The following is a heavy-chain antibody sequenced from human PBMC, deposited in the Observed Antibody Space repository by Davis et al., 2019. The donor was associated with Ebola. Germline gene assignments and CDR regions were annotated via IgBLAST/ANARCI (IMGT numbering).Heavy chain of an antibody. V-gene: IGHV3-23*01. Sequence: PGGSLRLSCAGSGFTFSTYAMTWVRQAPGKGLEWVSRISGSGGDPHYADSVKGRFTISRDNSKNTLYLQMNSLRVEDTAVYYCVRGGFYYGAWGQGTLVTVSS. CDR1: GFTFSTYA. J-gene: IGHJ5*02. D-gene: IGHD3-10*01. CDR2: ISGSGGDP. CDR3: VRGGFYYGA.